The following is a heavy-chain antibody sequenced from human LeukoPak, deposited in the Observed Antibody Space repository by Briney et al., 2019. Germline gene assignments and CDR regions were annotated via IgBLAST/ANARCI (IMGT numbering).Heavy chain of an antibody. CDR3: ARHVRTDPDTAMVTRRSHLYNWFDP. D-gene: IGHD5-18*01. CDR2: IYYSGST. J-gene: IGHJ5*02. Sequence: PSETLSLTCTVSGGSISSGDYYWSWIRQPPGKGLEWIGYIYYSGSTYYNPSLKSRVTISVDTSKNQFSLKLSSVTAADTAVYYCARHVRTDPDTAMVTRRSHLYNWFDPWGQGTLVTVSS. CDR1: GGSISSGDYY. V-gene: IGHV4-30-4*08.